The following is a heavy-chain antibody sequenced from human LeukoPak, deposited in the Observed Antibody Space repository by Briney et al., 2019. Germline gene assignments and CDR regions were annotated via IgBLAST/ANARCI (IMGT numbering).Heavy chain of an antibody. CDR2: ISAFNDNT. Sequence: GASVKVSCKASGYTFTNYGVTWVRQAPGQGLEWMGWISAFNDNTDYAQKFQGRVRITMDESTSTTYMELSSLRSEDTAVYYCAREHSTSSPDAFDIWGQGTMVIVSS. CDR3: AREHSTSSPDAFDI. CDR1: GYTFTNYG. D-gene: IGHD2-2*01. V-gene: IGHV1-18*01. J-gene: IGHJ3*02.